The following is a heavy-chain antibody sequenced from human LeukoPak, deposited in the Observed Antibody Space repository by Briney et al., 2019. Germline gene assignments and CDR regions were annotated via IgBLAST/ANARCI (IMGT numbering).Heavy chain of an antibody. CDR3: ARDQGYYDFWSGYAY. CDR2: ISAYNGNT. J-gene: IGHJ4*02. V-gene: IGHV1-18*01. D-gene: IGHD3-3*01. CDR1: GYTFTSYG. Sequence: ASVKDSCKASGYTFTSYGISWVRQAPGQGLEWMGWISAYNGNTNYAQKLQGRVTMTTDTSTSTAYMELRSLRSDDTAVYYCARDQGYYDFWSGYAYWGQGTLVTVSS.